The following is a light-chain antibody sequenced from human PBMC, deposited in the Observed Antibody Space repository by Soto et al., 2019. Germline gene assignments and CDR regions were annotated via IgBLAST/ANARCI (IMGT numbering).Light chain of an antibody. CDR1: QSVSNN. V-gene: IGKV3-15*01. CDR2: GAS. Sequence: EMVMTQSPATLSVSPGERATLSCRASQSVSNNYLAWYQQKPGQAPRLLIYGASTRATGIPARFSGSGSGTEFTLTINGLQSEDFALYWCQQYDSWPPTFGGGTKVDIK. CDR3: QQYDSWPPT. J-gene: IGKJ4*01.